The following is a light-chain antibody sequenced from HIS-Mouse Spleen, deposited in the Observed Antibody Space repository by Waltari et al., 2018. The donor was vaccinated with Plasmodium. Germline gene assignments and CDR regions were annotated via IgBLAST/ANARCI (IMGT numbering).Light chain of an antibody. CDR3: QQYNNWSFT. CDR1: QRVSSN. CDR2: GAS. Sequence: EIVMTQSPATLSVSPGERATLSCRASQRVSSNLAWYQQKPGQAPRRLSDGASTRATGIPARFSGSGSGTDFTLTISSLQSEDFAVYYCQQYNNWSFTFGPGTKVDIK. V-gene: IGKV3-15*01. J-gene: IGKJ3*01.